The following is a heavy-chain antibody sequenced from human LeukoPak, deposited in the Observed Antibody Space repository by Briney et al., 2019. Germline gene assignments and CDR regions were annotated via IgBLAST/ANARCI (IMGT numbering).Heavy chain of an antibody. D-gene: IGHD4-17*01. J-gene: IGHJ4*02. CDR1: GFTFSGYA. CDR2: ISGSGFNT. CDR3: AKARLATVTPSGDY. Sequence: PGGSLRLSCAASGFTFSGYAMSWVRQAPGKGLEWVSSISGSGFNTHYADSLKGRFTISRDNSKNTLYMQMNSLRAGDTAVYYCAKARLATVTPSGDYWGQGTLVTVSS. V-gene: IGHV3-23*01.